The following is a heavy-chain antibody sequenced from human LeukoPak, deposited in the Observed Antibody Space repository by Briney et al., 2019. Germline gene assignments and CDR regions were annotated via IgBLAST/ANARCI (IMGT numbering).Heavy chain of an antibody. CDR1: GYSISSGYY. Sequence: PSETLSLTCAVSGYSISSGYYWGWIRQTPGKGLEWIGSLYHSGSTYYNPSLKGRVTMSVDTSKNQFSLKVTSVTAADTAVYYCARDYGTYFDYWGQGTLVTVSS. V-gene: IGHV4-38-2*02. D-gene: IGHD4-17*01. CDR2: LYHSGST. J-gene: IGHJ4*02. CDR3: ARDYGTYFDY.